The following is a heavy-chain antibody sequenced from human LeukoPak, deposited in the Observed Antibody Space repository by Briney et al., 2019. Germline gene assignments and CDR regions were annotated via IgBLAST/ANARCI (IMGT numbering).Heavy chain of an antibody. CDR3: ARGPNYYDSSLHIDY. CDR2: MNPNSGNT. CDR1: GFTFTSYD. J-gene: IGHJ4*02. V-gene: IGHV1-8*01. Sequence: ASVKVSCKASGFTFTSYDINWVRQAPGQGLEWMGWMNPNSGNTRYAQKVQGRITMTRDTSISTAYMELSSLRSEDTAVYYCARGPNYYDSSLHIDYWGQGTLVTVSS. D-gene: IGHD3-22*01.